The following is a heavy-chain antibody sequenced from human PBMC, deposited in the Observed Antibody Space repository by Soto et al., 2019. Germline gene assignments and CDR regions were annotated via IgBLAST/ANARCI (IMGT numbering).Heavy chain of an antibody. D-gene: IGHD2-15*01. Sequence: KPSETLSLTCTVSGSSISSGSYYWSWIRQHPGKGLEWTGYIYHSGSTYYNPSLKSRATISLDTSKNQFSLKLSSVTAADTAVYYCARDYMAVVDWGQGTLVTVSS. V-gene: IGHV4-31*03. CDR3: ARDYMAVVD. CDR1: GSSISSGSYY. J-gene: IGHJ4*02. CDR2: IYHSGST.